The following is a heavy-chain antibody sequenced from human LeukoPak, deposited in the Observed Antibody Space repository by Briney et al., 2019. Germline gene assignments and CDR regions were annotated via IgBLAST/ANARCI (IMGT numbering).Heavy chain of an antibody. D-gene: IGHD3-3*01. Sequence: GGSLRLSCAASGFTFSTYAMHWVRQAPGKGLEWVAVIWYGGSNKYYADSVKGRFTISRDNSKNTLYLQMNSLRAEDTAVYYCAAQITIFGVATSYWGQGTLVTVSS. V-gene: IGHV3-30*04. CDR2: IWYGGSNK. J-gene: IGHJ4*02. CDR3: AAQITIFGVATSY. CDR1: GFTFSTYA.